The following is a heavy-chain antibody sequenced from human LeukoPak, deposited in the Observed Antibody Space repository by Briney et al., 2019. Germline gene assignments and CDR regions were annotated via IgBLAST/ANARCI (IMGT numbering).Heavy chain of an antibody. D-gene: IGHD3-3*01. Sequence: GESLKISCKGSGYSFTSYWIGWVRQMPGKGLEWMGIIYPGDSGTRYSPSFQGQVTISADKSISTAYLQWSSLKASDTAMYYCAKTLHYDFWSGRYHDAFDIWGQGTMVTVSS. CDR2: IYPGDSGT. CDR3: AKTLHYDFWSGRYHDAFDI. CDR1: GYSFTSYW. V-gene: IGHV5-51*01. J-gene: IGHJ3*02.